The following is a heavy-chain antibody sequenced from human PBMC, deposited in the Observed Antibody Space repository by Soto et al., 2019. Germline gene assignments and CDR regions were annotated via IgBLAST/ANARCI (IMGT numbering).Heavy chain of an antibody. V-gene: IGHV3-23*01. CDR1: VFTFSGYT. J-gene: IGHJ4*02. Sequence: PVGSLRLSCASSVFTFSGYTMSCVRHSPGKGLEWVSTINDRGIRTYYLDSVRGRFTISRDNSKNILYLQMNSLRPEDTALYYCAKDLRAVSGTGDGFEYWGQGILVTVSS. D-gene: IGHD6-19*01. CDR3: AKDLRAVSGTGDGFEY. CDR2: INDRGIRT.